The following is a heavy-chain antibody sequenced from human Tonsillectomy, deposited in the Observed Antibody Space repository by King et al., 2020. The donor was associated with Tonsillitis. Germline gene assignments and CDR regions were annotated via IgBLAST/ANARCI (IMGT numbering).Heavy chain of an antibody. CDR1: GGSISNGDYY. Sequence: VPLQESGPGLVKPSQTLSLTCTVSGGSISNGDYYWSWIRQPPGKGLEWIGYIYYSGSTYYNPSLKSRVTISVDTSKNQFSLKLRSVTAADTAVYYCARVREVYYFDFWGQGTLVTVSS. D-gene: IGHD3-10*01. CDR2: IYYSGST. J-gene: IGHJ4*02. CDR3: ARVREVYYFDF. V-gene: IGHV4-30-4*01.